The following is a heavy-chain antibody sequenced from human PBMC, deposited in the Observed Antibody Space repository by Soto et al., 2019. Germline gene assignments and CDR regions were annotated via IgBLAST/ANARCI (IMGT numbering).Heavy chain of an antibody. CDR3: ARGSNDFWSGYYTGIYFDY. Sequence: QVQLVQSGAEVKKPGASVKVSCKASGYTFTSYDINWVRQATGQGLEWMGWMNPNSGNTGYAQKFQGRFTMNRNTSISPAYMELSSLRSEDTAVYYCARGSNDFWSGYYTGIYFDYWGQGTLVTVSS. CDR2: MNPNSGNT. CDR1: GYTFTSYD. J-gene: IGHJ4*02. V-gene: IGHV1-8*01. D-gene: IGHD3-3*01.